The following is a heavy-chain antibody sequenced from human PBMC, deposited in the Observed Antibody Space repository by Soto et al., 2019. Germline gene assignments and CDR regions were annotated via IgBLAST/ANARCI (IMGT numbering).Heavy chain of an antibody. J-gene: IGHJ4*02. CDR3: AKEDERITIIVVVTPAFGY. Sequence: EVQLLESGGGLVQPGGSLRLSCAASGFTFSSYAMSWVRQAPGKGLEWVSAISGSGGSTYYADSVKGRFTISRDNSKNTLYLQMNSLRAEDTAVYYCAKEDERITIIVVVTPAFGYWGQGTLVTVSS. V-gene: IGHV3-23*01. CDR2: ISGSGGST. CDR1: GFTFSSYA. D-gene: IGHD3-22*01.